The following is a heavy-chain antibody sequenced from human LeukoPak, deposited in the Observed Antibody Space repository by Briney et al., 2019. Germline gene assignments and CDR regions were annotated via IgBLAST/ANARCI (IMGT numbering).Heavy chain of an antibody. D-gene: IGHD4-11*01. CDR1: GGSISSGGYY. CDR3: ARVYSNYDEAQFDP. CDR2: IYYSGST. V-gene: IGHV4-31*03. J-gene: IGHJ5*02. Sequence: PSQTLSLTCTVSGGSISSGGYYWSWIRQHPGKGLEWIGYIYYSGSTYYNPSLKSRVTISVDTSKNQFSLKLSSVTAADTAVYYCARVYSNYDEAQFDPWGQGTLVTVSS.